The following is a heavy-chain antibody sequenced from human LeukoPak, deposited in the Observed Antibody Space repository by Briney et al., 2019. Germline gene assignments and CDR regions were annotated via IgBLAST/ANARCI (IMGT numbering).Heavy chain of an antibody. CDR3: ARRVVVPAAMFRG. CDR1: GGSFSGYY. D-gene: IGHD2-2*01. V-gene: IGHV4-34*01. J-gene: IGHJ4*02. Sequence: PSETLSLTCAVYGGSFSGYYWSWIRQPPGKGLEWIGEINHSGSTNYNPSLKSRVTISVDTSKNQFSLKLSSVTAADTAVYYRARRVVVPAAMFRGWGQGTLVTVSS. CDR2: INHSGST.